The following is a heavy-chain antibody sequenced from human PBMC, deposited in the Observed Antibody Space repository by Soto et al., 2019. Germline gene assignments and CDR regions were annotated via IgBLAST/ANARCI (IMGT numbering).Heavy chain of an antibody. V-gene: IGHV4-59*08. CDR2: IYYSGST. Sequence: SETLSLTCTVSGGSISSYYWSWIRQPPGKGLEWIGYIYYSGSTNYNPSLKSRVTISVDTSKNQFSLKLSSVTAADTAVYYCARHSYDILTGYFLADSGQGTLVTVSS. J-gene: IGHJ4*02. CDR3: ARHSYDILTGYFLAD. D-gene: IGHD3-9*01. CDR1: GGSISSYY.